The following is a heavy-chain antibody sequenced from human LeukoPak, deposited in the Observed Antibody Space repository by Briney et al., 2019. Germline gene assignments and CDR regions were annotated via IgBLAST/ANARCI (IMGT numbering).Heavy chain of an antibody. Sequence: GGSLRLSCAASGFTFSSYSMNWVRQAPGQGLEWVSYITSDSSTMFYADSVKGRFTISRDNAKNSLYLQMTSLRAEDTAVYFCARLMAVRGGHYYYFMDVWGKGTTVTVSS. J-gene: IGHJ6*03. CDR2: ITSDSSTM. CDR1: GFTFSSYS. CDR3: ARLMAVRGGHYYYFMDV. D-gene: IGHD3-10*01. V-gene: IGHV3-48*04.